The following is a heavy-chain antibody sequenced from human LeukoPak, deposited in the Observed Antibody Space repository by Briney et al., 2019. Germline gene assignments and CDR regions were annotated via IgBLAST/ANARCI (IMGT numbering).Heavy chain of an antibody. CDR1: GFTANSNY. D-gene: IGHD3-10*01. V-gene: IGHV3-66*02. Sequence: PGGSLRVSCEGSGFTANSNYMSWVRQAPGRGLEWVAVIYSAGIAYYADSVKGRLTISSDNSKNTLFLQMSSLRPEDTAIYYCATTAYHVGSGSFQHWGQGTLVTVSS. CDR3: ATTAYHVGSGSFQH. CDR2: IYSAGIA. J-gene: IGHJ1*01.